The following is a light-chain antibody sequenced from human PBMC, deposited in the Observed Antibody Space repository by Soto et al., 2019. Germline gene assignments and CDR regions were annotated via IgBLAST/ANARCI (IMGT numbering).Light chain of an antibody. CDR3: QQYGGSPYT. J-gene: IGKJ2*01. CDR2: GAS. V-gene: IGKV3-20*01. CDR1: QYIATSY. Sequence: EIVLTQSPGTLSLSPGEGATLSCRSSQYIATSYLAWYQQRRGQAPGLLIYGASSRATGIPDRFSGSGSGTDFTLTISRLEPEDFAVYYCQQYGGSPYTFGQGTTVEIK.